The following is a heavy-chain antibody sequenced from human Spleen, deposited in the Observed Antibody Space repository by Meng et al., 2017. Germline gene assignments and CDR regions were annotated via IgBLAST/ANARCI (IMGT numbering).Heavy chain of an antibody. CDR2: ISSSSSYI. J-gene: IGHJ4*02. CDR3: ARGHYGDYVTFDY. Sequence: EVQLVESGGGLVKPVGSLRLSCAASGFTFSSYSMNWVRQAPGKGLEWVSSISSSSSYIYYADSVKGRFTISRDNAKNSLYLQMNSLRAEDTAVYYCARGHYGDYVTFDYWGQGTLVTVSS. D-gene: IGHD4-17*01. CDR1: GFTFSSYS. V-gene: IGHV3-21*01.